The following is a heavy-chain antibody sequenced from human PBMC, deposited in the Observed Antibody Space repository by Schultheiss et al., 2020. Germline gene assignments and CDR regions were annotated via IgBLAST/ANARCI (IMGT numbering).Heavy chain of an antibody. CDR3: ANRGTTQRHAQIDY. CDR1: GFTFSSYA. V-gene: IGHV3-23*01. Sequence: GESLKISCAASGFTFSSYAMSWVRQAPGKGLEWVSAISGSGGSTYYADSVKGRFTISRDNSKNTLYLQMNSLRAEDTAVYYCANRGTTQRHAQIDYWGQGTLVTVSS. J-gene: IGHJ4*02. CDR2: ISGSGGST. D-gene: IGHD1-1*01.